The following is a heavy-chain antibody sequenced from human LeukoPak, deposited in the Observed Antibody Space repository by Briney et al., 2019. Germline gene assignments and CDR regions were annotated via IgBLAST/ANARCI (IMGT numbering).Heavy chain of an antibody. Sequence: SVKVSCKASGGTFSSYAISWVRQPPGQGLEWMGGIIPIFGTANYAQKFQGRVTITADESTSTAYMELSSLRSEDTAVYYCARDRESPLHYDILTGYNTWGQGTLVTVSA. CDR3: ARDRESPLHYDILTGYNT. CDR2: IIPIFGTA. J-gene: IGHJ5*02. CDR1: GGTFSSYA. D-gene: IGHD3-9*01. V-gene: IGHV1-69*13.